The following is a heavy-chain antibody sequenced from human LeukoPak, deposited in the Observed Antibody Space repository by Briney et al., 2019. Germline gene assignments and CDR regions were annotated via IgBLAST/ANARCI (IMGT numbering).Heavy chain of an antibody. D-gene: IGHD3-22*01. CDR1: GGTFSSYA. Sequence: ASVKVSCKASGGTFSSYAISWVRQAPGQGLEWMGGIIPIFGTANYAQKFQGRVTITADESTSTAYMELGSLRSEDTAVYYCARDRVFYYDSSGYYDYWGQGTLVTVSS. CDR2: IIPIFGTA. J-gene: IGHJ4*02. CDR3: ARDRVFYYDSSGYYDY. V-gene: IGHV1-69*13.